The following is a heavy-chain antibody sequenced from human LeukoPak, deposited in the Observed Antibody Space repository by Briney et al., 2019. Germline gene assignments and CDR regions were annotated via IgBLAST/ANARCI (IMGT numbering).Heavy chain of an antibody. CDR1: GYTLTELS. CDR3: ATGPRGDDWNYFDY. J-gene: IGHJ4*02. D-gene: IGHD3-9*01. CDR2: FDPEDGET. Sequence: ASVKVSCKVSGYTLTELSMHWVRQAPGKGLEWMGGFDPEDGETIYAQKFQGRVTMTEDTSTDTAYMELSSLRSEDTAVYYCATGPRGDDWNYFDYWGQGTLVTVSS. V-gene: IGHV1-24*01.